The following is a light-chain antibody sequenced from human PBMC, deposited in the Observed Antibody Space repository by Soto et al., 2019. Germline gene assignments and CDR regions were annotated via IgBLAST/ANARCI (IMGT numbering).Light chain of an antibody. CDR3: YSYTSSSTYV. CDR1: SSDVGAYNY. CDR2: DVS. J-gene: IGLJ1*01. V-gene: IGLV2-14*01. Sequence: LTQPASVSGSPGQSITISCTGTSSDVGAYNYVSWYQQHPAKVPKLMIYDVSNRPSGVSDRFSGSKSGNTASLTISWLQAEDEADYYCYSYTSSSTYVFGTGTKVTVL.